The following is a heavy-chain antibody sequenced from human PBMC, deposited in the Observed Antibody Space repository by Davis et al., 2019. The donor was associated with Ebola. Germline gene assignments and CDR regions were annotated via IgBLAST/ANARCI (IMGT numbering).Heavy chain of an antibody. CDR2: IIPIFGTA. CDR1: GGTFSSYA. V-gene: IGHV1-69*13. D-gene: IGHD3-22*01. J-gene: IGHJ6*02. CDR3: ASRFYDSSVFRGRRYYYYGMDV. Sequence: SVKVSCKASGGTFSSYAISWVRQAPGQGLEWMGGIIPIFGTANYAQKFQGRVTITADESTSTAYMELSSLRSEDTAVYYCASRFYDSSVFRGRRYYYYGMDVWGQGTTVTVSS.